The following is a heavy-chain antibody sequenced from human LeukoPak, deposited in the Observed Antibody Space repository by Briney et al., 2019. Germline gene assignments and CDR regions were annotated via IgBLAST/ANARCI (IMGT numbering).Heavy chain of an antibody. CDR2: ISYDGSNK. Sequence: PGGSLRLSCAASGFTFSSYAMHLVRQAAGKGLEWVAVISYDGSNKYYADSVKGRFTISRDNSKNTLYLQMNSLRAEDTAVYYCARLGPHYYGSGNIIDYWGQGTLVTVSS. CDR3: ARLGPHYYGSGNIIDY. CDR1: GFTFSSYA. V-gene: IGHV3-30-3*01. J-gene: IGHJ4*02. D-gene: IGHD3-10*01.